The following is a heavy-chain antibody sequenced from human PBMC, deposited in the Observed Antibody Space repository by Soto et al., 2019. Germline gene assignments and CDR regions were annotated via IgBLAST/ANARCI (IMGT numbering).Heavy chain of an antibody. CDR1: GFTFTNYA. CDR3: AKEYCGGHCSSDYFDY. D-gene: IGHD2-21*01. Sequence: GGSLRLSCAASGFTFTNYAMSWVRQAPGKGLEWVANIKQDGSEKYYVDSVKGRFTISRDNSKNTLYLQVNNLRPEDTAVYYCAKEYCGGHCSSDYFDYWGQGTLVTVSS. J-gene: IGHJ4*02. CDR2: IKQDGSEK. V-gene: IGHV3-7*01.